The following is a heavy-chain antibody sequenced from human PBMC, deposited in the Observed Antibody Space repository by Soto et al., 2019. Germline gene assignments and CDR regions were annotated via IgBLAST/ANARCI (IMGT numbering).Heavy chain of an antibody. V-gene: IGHV1-69*01. CDR1: GGTFSSYA. J-gene: IGHJ6*02. D-gene: IGHD3-22*01. CDR2: IIPIFGTA. Sequence: QVQLVQSGAEVKKPGSSVKVSCEAAGGTFSSYAISWVRQAPGQGLEWMGGIIPIFGTANYAQKFQGRVTITADESTSTAYMELSSLRSEDTAVYYCARAQRYYYDSSGYFYYYYYGMDVWGQGTTVTVSS. CDR3: ARAQRYYYDSSGYFYYYYYGMDV.